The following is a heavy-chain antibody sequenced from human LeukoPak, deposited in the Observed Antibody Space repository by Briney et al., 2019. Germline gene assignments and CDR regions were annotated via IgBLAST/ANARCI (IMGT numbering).Heavy chain of an antibody. D-gene: IGHD3-3*01. J-gene: IGHJ4*02. CDR1: GLTFSSYG. V-gene: IGHV3-48*04. CDR3: ARGVRVYDFWGGYSYYFDY. Sequence: GGSLRLSCAASGLTFSSYGMSWVRQAPGKGLEWVSYISSSGSTIYYADSVKGRFTISRDNAKNSLYLQMNSLRAEDTAVYYCARGVRVYDFWGGYSYYFDYWGQGTLVTVSS. CDR2: ISSSGSTI.